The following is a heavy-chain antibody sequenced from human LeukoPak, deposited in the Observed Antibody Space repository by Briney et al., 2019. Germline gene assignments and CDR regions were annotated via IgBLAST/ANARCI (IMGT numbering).Heavy chain of an antibody. Sequence: SVKVSCKASGGTFSSYTISWVRQAPGQGREWMGRIIPILGIANYAQKFQGRVTIIADKTTSTAYIELRNLKCEDRDVYYCAADYGGNYWGQGTLVTVSS. CDR3: AADYGGNY. CDR2: IIPILGIA. V-gene: IGHV1-69*02. CDR1: GGTFSSYT. J-gene: IGHJ4*02. D-gene: IGHD4-23*01.